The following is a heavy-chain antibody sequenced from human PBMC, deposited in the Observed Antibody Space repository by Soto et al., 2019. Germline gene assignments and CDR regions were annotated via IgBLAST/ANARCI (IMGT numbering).Heavy chain of an antibody. J-gene: IGHJ6*03. CDR3: ARERGALRYFGGYYYYYMDV. D-gene: IGHD3-9*01. Sequence: ASLKVSCKASGYTFTSYDINWVRQATGQGLEWMGWMNPNSGNTGYAQKFQGRVTMTRNTSISTAYMELSSLRSEDTAVYYCARERGALRYFGGYYYYYMDVWGKGTTVTVSS. V-gene: IGHV1-8*01. CDR2: MNPNSGNT. CDR1: GYTFTSYD.